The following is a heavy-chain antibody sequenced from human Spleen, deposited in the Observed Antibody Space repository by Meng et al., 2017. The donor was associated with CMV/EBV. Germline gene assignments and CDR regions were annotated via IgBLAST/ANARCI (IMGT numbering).Heavy chain of an antibody. V-gene: IGHV4-34*01. D-gene: IGHD6-13*01. CDR3: ARDEGYSSSWYEFRWFDP. Sequence: GYFSGYYWSWIRQPPGKGLEWIGEINHSGSTNYNPSLKSRVTISVDTSKNQFSLKLSSVTAADTAVYYCARDEGYSSSWYEFRWFDPWGQGTLVTVSS. CDR1: GYFSGYY. CDR2: INHSGST. J-gene: IGHJ5*02.